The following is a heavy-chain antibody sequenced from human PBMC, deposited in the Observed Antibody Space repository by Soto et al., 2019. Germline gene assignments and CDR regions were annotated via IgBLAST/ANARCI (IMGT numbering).Heavy chain of an antibody. V-gene: IGHV1-3*05. CDR3: ARDRQQLPRWFDP. CDR2: INAGNGNT. CDR1: GYTFTSYA. Sequence: QVQLVQSGAEEKKPGASVKVSCKASGYTFTSYAMHWVRQAPEQRLEWMGWINAGNGNTKYSQKFQGRVAITRDTSASTAYMELSSLRSEDTAVYYCARDRQQLPRWFDPWGQGTLVTVSS. D-gene: IGHD6-13*01. J-gene: IGHJ5*02.